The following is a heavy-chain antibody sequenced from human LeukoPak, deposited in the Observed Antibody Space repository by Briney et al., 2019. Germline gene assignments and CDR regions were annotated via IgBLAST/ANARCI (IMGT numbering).Heavy chain of an antibody. CDR1: GFTVSSNY. Sequence: GGSLRLSCAASGFTVSSNYMSWVRQAPGKGLEWVSAISGSGGSTYYADSVKGRFAISRDNSKNTLYLQMNSLRAEDTAVYYCARSYCSGGSCYRKRAYYFDYWGQGTLVTVSS. J-gene: IGHJ4*02. D-gene: IGHD2-15*01. CDR2: ISGSGGST. CDR3: ARSYCSGGSCYRKRAYYFDY. V-gene: IGHV3-23*01.